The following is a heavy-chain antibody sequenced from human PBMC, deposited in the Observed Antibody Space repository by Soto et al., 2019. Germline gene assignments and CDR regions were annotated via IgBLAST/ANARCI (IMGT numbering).Heavy chain of an antibody. CDR2: IIPILGIA. D-gene: IGHD3-10*01. V-gene: IGHV1-69*02. CDR1: GGTSSSYT. CDR3: ARSMVRGHFDY. Sequence: QVQLVQSGAEVKKPGSSVKVSCKASGGTSSSYTISWVRQAPGQGLEWMGRIIPILGIANYAQKFQGRVTITADKSTSTAYMELSSLRSEDTAVYYCARSMVRGHFDYWGQGTLVTVSS. J-gene: IGHJ4*02.